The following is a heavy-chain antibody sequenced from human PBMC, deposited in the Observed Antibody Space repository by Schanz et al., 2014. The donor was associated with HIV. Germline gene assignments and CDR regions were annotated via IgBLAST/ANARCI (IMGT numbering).Heavy chain of an antibody. CDR2: IIPIFVTT. J-gene: IGHJ3*02. V-gene: IGHV1-69*01. CDR3: ASPAESERGPGDAFDI. D-gene: IGHD1-1*01. Sequence: QVQLVQSGAEMKKPGSSVKVSCKASGGTFGTYGFTWVRQAPGQGLEWVGGIIPIFVTTNYAPRVQGRLTMTADVSTNTASMELSSLRPEDKAVYYCASPAESERGPGDAFDIWGQGTLVTVSS. CDR1: GGTFGTYG.